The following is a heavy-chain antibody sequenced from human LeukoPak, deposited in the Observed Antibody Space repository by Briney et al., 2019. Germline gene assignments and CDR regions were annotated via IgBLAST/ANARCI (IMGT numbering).Heavy chain of an antibody. CDR3: AKTVVVITFRFDS. CDR2: ISGDGART. CDR1: GFSFNNYV. J-gene: IGHJ4*02. V-gene: IGHV3-23*01. Sequence: QPGGSLRLSCAASGFSFNNYVMSWVRQAPGKGLEWVSAISGDGARTYYADSVKGRFTISRDNSKNTLDLQMNSLRAEDTAIYYCAKTVVVITFRFDSRGQGSLVTVSS. D-gene: IGHD2-21*01.